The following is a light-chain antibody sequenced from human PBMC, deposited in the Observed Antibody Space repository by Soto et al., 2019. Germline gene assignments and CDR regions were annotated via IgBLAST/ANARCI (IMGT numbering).Light chain of an antibody. CDR3: AAWDDSLNGVV. V-gene: IGLV1-44*01. Sequence: QSVLTQPPSASGTPGQTIAISCSGGSSNIGSHTVNWYQQLPGTAPRLLIYRNTQRPSGVPDRFSGSKSGTSASLAISGLQSEYEGDYYCAAWDDSLNGVVFGGGTQLTVL. CDR1: SSNIGSHT. J-gene: IGLJ7*01. CDR2: RNT.